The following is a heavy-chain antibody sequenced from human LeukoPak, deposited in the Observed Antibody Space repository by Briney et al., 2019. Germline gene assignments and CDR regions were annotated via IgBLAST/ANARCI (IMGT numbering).Heavy chain of an antibody. CDR3: ARVGGYYSYYFDY. J-gene: IGHJ4*02. CDR1: GYTFTGYY. CDR2: INPNSGGT. D-gene: IGHD3-22*01. Sequence: ASVKVSCKASGYTFTGYYMHWVRQAPGQGLEWMGRINPNSGGTNYAQKFQGRVTMTRDTSISTAYMELSRLRSDDTAVYYCARVGGYYSYYFDYWGQGTLVTVSS. V-gene: IGHV1-2*06.